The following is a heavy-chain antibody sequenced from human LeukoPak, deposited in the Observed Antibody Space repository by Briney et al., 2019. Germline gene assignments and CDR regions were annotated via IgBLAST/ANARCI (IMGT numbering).Heavy chain of an antibody. CDR2: ISAYNGNT. CDR1: GYTFTSYG. J-gene: IGHJ4*02. D-gene: IGHD3-3*01. Sequence: ASVKVSCKASGYTFTSYGISWVRQAPGQGLEWMGWISAYNGNTNYAQKLQGRVTMTTDTSTSTAYMELRSLRSDDTAVYYCARGQKGPRITIFGVALMVDYWGQGTLVTVSS. V-gene: IGHV1-18*01. CDR3: ARGQKGPRITIFGVALMVDY.